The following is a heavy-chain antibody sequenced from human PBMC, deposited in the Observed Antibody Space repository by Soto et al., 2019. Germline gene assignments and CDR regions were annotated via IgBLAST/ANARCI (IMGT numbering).Heavy chain of an antibody. CDR3: ATGLYYYFWSGYFDY. CDR2: ISSSGSTI. J-gene: IGHJ4*02. V-gene: IGHV3-48*03. Sequence: GGSLRLSCAASGFTFSSYEMSWVRQAPGKGLEWVSYISSSGSTIYYADSVKGRFTISRDNAKNSLYLQMNSLRAEDTAVYYCATGLYYYFWSGYFDYWGQGTQVTVSS. CDR1: GFTFSSYE. D-gene: IGHD3-3*01.